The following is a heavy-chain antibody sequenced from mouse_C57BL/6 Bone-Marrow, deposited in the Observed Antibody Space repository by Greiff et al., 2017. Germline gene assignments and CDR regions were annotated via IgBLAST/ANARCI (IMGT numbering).Heavy chain of an antibody. J-gene: IGHJ3*01. V-gene: IGHV1-64*01. CDR1: GYTFTSYW. D-gene: IGHD3-2*02. Sequence: QVQLQQPGAELVKPGASVKLSCKASGYTFTSYWMHWVKQRPGQGLEWIGMIHPNSGSTNYNEKFKSKATLTVDQSSSTAYMQLSSLTSEDSAVYYGARGSSGYAWFAYWGQGTLVTVSA. CDR3: ARGSSGYAWFAY. CDR2: IHPNSGST.